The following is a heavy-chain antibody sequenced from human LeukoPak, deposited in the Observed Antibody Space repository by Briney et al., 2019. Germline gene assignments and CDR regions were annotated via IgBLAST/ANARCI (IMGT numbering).Heavy chain of an antibody. CDR2: IYPGDSDT. D-gene: IGHD3-22*01. Sequence: GESLKISCKGSGYSFTSYWIGWVRQMPGKGLEWMGIIYPGDSDTRYSPSFQGQVTISADKSISTAYLQWSSLKASDTTMYYCARPRAPGITYYYDSSGYYGAFDTWGQGTIVTVSS. V-gene: IGHV5-51*01. J-gene: IGHJ3*02. CDR1: GYSFTSYW. CDR3: ARPRAPGITYYYDSSGYYGAFDT.